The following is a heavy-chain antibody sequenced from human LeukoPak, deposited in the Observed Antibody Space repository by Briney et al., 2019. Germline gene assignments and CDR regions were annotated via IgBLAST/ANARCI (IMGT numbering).Heavy chain of an antibody. V-gene: IGHV4-59*01. Sequence: PSETLSLTCAVYGGSFSGYCWGWVRQPPGKGLEWIGYIHYSGSTNYNPSLKSRVTISVDTSKNQFSLKLSSVTAADTAVYYCARASITYYYYYYMGVWGKGTTVTVSS. J-gene: IGHJ6*03. CDR1: GGSFSGYC. D-gene: IGHD1-14*01. CDR2: IHYSGST. CDR3: ARASITYYYYYYMGV.